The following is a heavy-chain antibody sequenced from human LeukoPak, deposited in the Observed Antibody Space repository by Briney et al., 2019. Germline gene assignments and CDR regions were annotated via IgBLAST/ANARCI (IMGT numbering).Heavy chain of an antibody. CDR2: IHRGGTT. Sequence: PSETLSLTCTVSGDSINYASYWGWIRQTPGKGLEWIGSIHRGGTTYFNPSLKSRVTMSIDLSKNQFSLKLTSVAAADSAMYYCAKSIAVAGTWIDNWGQGTLVLVSS. V-gene: IGHV4-38-2*02. D-gene: IGHD6-19*01. CDR3: AKSIAVAGTWIDN. CDR1: GDSINYASY. J-gene: IGHJ4*02.